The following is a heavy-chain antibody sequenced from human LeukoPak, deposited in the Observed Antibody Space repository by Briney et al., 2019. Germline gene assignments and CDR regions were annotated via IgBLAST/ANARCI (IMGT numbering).Heavy chain of an antibody. V-gene: IGHV4-61*08. CDR3: ARHGWTEYDYVWGSYRPVGGFDY. CDR1: GGSISSGDYY. J-gene: IGHJ4*02. CDR2: IYYSGST. D-gene: IGHD3-16*02. Sequence: SETLSLTCTVSGGSISSGDYYWSWIRQPPGKGLEWIGYIYYSGSTNYNPSLKSRVTISVDTSKNQFSLKLSSVTAADTAVYYCARHGWTEYDYVWGSYRPVGGFDYWGQGTLVTVSS.